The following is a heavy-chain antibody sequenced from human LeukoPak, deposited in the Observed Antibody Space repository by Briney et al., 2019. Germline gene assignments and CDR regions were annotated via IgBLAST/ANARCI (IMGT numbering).Heavy chain of an antibody. D-gene: IGHD6-13*01. J-gene: IGHJ4*02. CDR2: IYYSGST. CDR1: SEFFSGYY. Sequence: SETLSLTCGVSSEFFSGYYWGWIRQPPGKGLEWIGSIYYSGSTYYNPSLKSRVTISVDTSKNQFSLKLSSVTAADTAVYYCAREGSSLGADYWGQGTLVTVSS. V-gene: IGHV4-38-2*02. CDR3: AREGSSLGADY.